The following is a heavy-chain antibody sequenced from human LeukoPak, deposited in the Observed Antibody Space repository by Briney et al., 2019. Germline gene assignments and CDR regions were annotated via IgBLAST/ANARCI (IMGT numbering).Heavy chain of an antibody. CDR1: GGSFSGYY. V-gene: IGHV4-34*01. Sequence: SETLSLTCAVYGGSFSGYYWSWIRQPPGKGLEWIGEINHSGSTNYNPSLKSRVTISVDTSKNQFSLKLSSVTAADTAVYYCARSPDILTGEKFDYWGQGTLVTVSS. CDR2: INHSGST. CDR3: ARSPDILTGEKFDY. D-gene: IGHD3-9*01. J-gene: IGHJ4*02.